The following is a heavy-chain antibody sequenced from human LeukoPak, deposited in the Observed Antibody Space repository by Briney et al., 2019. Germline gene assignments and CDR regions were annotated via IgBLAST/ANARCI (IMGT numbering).Heavy chain of an antibody. CDR2: IKQDGTEK. CDR1: GFTFTTYW. CDR3: ARSGGYNREDY. V-gene: IGHV3-7*03. J-gene: IGHJ4*02. D-gene: IGHD5-24*01. Sequence: GESLRLSCAASGFTFTTYWLGWVRQPPGKGLEWVANIKQDGTEKYYVDSVKGRFTISRDNAKNSLYLQMNSLRAEDMALYYCARSGGYNREDYWGQGTLVTVSS.